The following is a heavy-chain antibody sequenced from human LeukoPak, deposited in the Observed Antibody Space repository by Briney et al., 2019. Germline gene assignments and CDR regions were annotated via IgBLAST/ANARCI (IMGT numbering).Heavy chain of an antibody. CDR3: ARPRNYDGYDSSGYYIY. J-gene: IGHJ4*02. Sequence: GASVKVSCKASGYTFTSYAMNWVRQAPGQGLEWMGWINPNSGGTNYAQKFQGRVTMTRDTSISTAYMELSRLRSDDTAVYYCARPRNYDGYDSSGYYIYWGQGTLVTVSS. CDR1: GYTFTSYA. D-gene: IGHD3-22*01. CDR2: INPNSGGT. V-gene: IGHV1-2*02.